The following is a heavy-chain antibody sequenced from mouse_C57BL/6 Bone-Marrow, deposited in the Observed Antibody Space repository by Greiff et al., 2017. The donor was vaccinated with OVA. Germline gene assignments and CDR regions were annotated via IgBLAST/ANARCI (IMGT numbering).Heavy chain of an antibody. J-gene: IGHJ2*01. D-gene: IGHD1-1*01. CDR2: ISSGSSTI. V-gene: IGHV5-17*01. Sequence: EVHLVESGGGLVKPGGSLKLSCAASGFTFSDYGMHWVRQAPEKGLEWVAYISSGSSTIYYADTVKGRFTISRDNAKNTLFLQMNSLRSEDTAMYYCAREDYYGSRNFDYWGQGTTLTVSS. CDR3: AREDYYGSRNFDY. CDR1: GFTFSDYG.